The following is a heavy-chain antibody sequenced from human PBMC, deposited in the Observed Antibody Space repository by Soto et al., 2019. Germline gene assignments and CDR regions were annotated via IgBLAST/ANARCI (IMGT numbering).Heavy chain of an antibody. D-gene: IGHD5-18*01. Sequence: GGSLRLSCAASGFTFSSYGMHWVRQAPGKGLEWVAVISYDGSNKYYADSVKGRFTISRDNSKNTLYLQMNSLRAEDTAVYYCLPGPSYGVDYWGQGTLVTVSS. CDR3: LPGPSYGVDY. CDR1: GFTFSSYG. V-gene: IGHV3-30*03. CDR2: ISYDGSNK. J-gene: IGHJ4*02.